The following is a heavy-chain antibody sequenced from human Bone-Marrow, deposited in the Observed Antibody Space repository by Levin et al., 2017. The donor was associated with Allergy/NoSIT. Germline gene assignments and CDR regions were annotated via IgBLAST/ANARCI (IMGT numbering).Heavy chain of an antibody. CDR3: ARGRYYYGSGSHYYYYGMDV. J-gene: IGHJ6*02. D-gene: IGHD3-10*01. CDR1: GGSVSSGSYY. Sequence: SQTLSLTCNVSGGSVSSGSYYWSWIRQPPGKGLEWIGYIYYSGSTNYNPSLKSRVTISVDTSKNQFSLKLSSVTAADTAVYYCARGRYYYGSGSHYYYYGMDVWGQGTTVTVSS. V-gene: IGHV4-61*01. CDR2: IYYSGST.